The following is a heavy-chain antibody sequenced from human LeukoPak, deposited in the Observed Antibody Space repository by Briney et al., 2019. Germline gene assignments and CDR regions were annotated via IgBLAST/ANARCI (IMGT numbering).Heavy chain of an antibody. CDR2: IDHSGTT. J-gene: IGHJ6*03. CDR3: ARVPYSDRIEFYYMDV. V-gene: IGHV4-59*01. Sequence: SPTLSLTCSVAGGSIASYYCGWIRPYPRRCRGWSGYIDHSGTTRYKHSLKSRVTISVDTSKNQVSLSLRSVSGADTAVYYCARVPYSDRIEFYYMDVWGKGTTVTVSS. D-gene: IGHD4-11*01. CDR1: GGSIASYY.